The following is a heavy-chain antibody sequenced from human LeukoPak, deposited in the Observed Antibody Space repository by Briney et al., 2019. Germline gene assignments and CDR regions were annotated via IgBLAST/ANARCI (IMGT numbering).Heavy chain of an antibody. D-gene: IGHD3-22*01. Sequence: PGGSLRLSCAASGFTFSSYAMSWVRQAPGKGLERVSAISGSGGSTYYADSVKGRFTISRDNSKNTLYLQMNSLRAEDTAVYYCAKTSSGYLSPFDYWGQGTLVTVSS. CDR1: GFTFSSYA. CDR2: ISGSGGST. J-gene: IGHJ4*02. V-gene: IGHV3-23*01. CDR3: AKTSSGYLSPFDY.